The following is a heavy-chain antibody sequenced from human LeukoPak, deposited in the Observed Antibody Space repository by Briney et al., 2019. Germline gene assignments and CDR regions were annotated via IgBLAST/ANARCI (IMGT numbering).Heavy chain of an antibody. J-gene: IGHJ4*02. CDR2: ITSSSSTI. CDR1: GFTFSSYT. D-gene: IGHD1-26*01. Sequence: PGGSLRLSCAASGFTFSSYTMNWVRQAPGKGLEWVSYITSSSSTIYYADSVKGRFTVSRDNAKNSLYLQMNSLRAEDTAVYYCARDPDRVGAPMPFDYWGQGTLVTVSS. CDR3: ARDPDRVGAPMPFDY. V-gene: IGHV3-48*04.